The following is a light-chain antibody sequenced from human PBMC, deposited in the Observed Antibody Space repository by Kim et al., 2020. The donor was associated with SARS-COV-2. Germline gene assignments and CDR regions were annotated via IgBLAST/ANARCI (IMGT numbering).Light chain of an antibody. CDR3: QSYDSSLSALYV. Sequence: VTISCTGSSSNSGAGYDVHWYQQLPGTAPKLLIYGNSNRPSGVPDRFSGSKSGTSASLAITGLQAEDEADYYCQSYDSSLSALYVFGTGTQLTVL. CDR1: SSNSGAGYD. J-gene: IGLJ1*01. V-gene: IGLV1-40*01. CDR2: GNS.